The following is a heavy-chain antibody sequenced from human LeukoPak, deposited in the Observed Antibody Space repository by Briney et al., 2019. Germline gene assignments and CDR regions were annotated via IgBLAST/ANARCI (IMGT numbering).Heavy chain of an antibody. CDR2: IYYSGST. CDR3: ARGYSSSWWDYMDV. V-gene: IGHV4-59*12. CDR1: GGSISSYY. J-gene: IGHJ6*03. Sequence: SETLSLTCTVSGGSISSYYWSWIRQPPGKGLEWIGYIYYSGSTNYNPSLKSRVTMSVDTSESQFSLHLSSVTAADTAVYYCARGYSSSWWDYMDVWGKGTTVTVSS. D-gene: IGHD6-13*01.